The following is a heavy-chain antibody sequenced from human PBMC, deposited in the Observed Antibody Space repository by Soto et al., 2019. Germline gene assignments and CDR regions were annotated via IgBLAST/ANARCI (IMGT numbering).Heavy chain of an antibody. CDR2: IDPSDSYT. CDR3: ARHETSHGYSYYGMDV. V-gene: IGHV5-10-1*01. Sequence: GESLKISCKGSGYSFTSYWISWVRQMPGKGLEWMGRIDPSDSYTNYSPSFQGHVTISADKSISTAYLQWSSLKASDTAMYYCARHETSHGYSYYGMDVWGQGTTVTVS. CDR1: GYSFTSYW. J-gene: IGHJ6*02. D-gene: IGHD5-18*01.